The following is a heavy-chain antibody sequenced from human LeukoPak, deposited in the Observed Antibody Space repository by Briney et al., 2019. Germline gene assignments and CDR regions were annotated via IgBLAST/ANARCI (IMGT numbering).Heavy chain of an antibody. D-gene: IGHD4-17*01. Sequence: ASVKVSCKASGYTFTGNYMHWVRQAPGQGLEWMGWINPNSGATKYAQKFQGRVTMTRDTSISTAYMDLNRLTSDDTAVYYCARGYGDYVAWFGPWGQGTLVTVS. J-gene: IGHJ5*02. V-gene: IGHV1-2*02. CDR2: INPNSGAT. CDR3: ARGYGDYVAWFGP. CDR1: GYTFTGNY.